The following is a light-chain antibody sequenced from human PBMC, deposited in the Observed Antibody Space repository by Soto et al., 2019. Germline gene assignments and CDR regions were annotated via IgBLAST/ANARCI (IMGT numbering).Light chain of an antibody. J-gene: IGLJ3*02. V-gene: IGLV2-14*01. CDR3: CSYTTSYTWV. CDR1: SSDVGVHNF. CDR2: GVT. Sequence: QSALTQPASESGSPGQSISISCTGTSSDVGVHNFVSWYQHHPGKAPKVLIYGVTNRPSGVSHRFSGSKSGNTASLTISGLQAEDEADYYCCSYTTSYTWVFGGGTKLTVL.